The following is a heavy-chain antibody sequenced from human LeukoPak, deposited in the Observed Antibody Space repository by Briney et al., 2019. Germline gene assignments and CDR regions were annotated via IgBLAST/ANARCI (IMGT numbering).Heavy chain of an antibody. Sequence: GRSLRLSCAASGFNFDTYAMHWVRQAPGQGLEWVALIWHDGSHKFYSNSVRGQFTISRDNSKNTVYLQMNNLRPDDTAVYYCARKFFVSESYPDFWGQGTLVTVSS. CDR2: IWHDGSHK. V-gene: IGHV3-33*01. J-gene: IGHJ4*02. D-gene: IGHD3-10*01. CDR3: ARKFFVSESYPDF. CDR1: GFNFDTYA.